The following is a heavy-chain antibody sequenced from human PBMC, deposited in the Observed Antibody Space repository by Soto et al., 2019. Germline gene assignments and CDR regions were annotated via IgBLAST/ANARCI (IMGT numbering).Heavy chain of an antibody. D-gene: IGHD5-18*01. CDR3: ATGQGAMVYFDY. CDR1: GGSISSSSYY. V-gene: IGHV4-39*07. Sequence: SETLSLTCTVSGGSISSSSYYWGWIRQPPGKGLEWIGSIYYSGSTYYNPSLKSRVTISVDTSKNQFSLKLSSVTAADTAVYYCATGQGAMVYFDYWGQGTLVTVSS. J-gene: IGHJ4*02. CDR2: IYYSGST.